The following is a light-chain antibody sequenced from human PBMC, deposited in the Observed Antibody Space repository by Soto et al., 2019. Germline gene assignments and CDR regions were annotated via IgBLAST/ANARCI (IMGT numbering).Light chain of an antibody. V-gene: IGKV3-15*01. Sequence: EIVMRQSPATLSVSPGERSTLSCRASQSVSSNLAWYQQKPGQAPRLLIYGASTRATGIPARFSGSGSGTDFTLTISRLEPEDFAVYYCQQYDSSPKTFGQGTKVDIK. CDR3: QQYDSSPKT. J-gene: IGKJ1*01. CDR1: QSVSSN. CDR2: GAS.